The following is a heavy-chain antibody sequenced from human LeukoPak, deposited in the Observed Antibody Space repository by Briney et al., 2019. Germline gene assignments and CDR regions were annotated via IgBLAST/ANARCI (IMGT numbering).Heavy chain of an antibody. V-gene: IGHV3-33*08. CDR3: ARDFGLYCSSMSCYYMDV. Sequence: PGGSLRLSCAASGFTFSSYGMHWVRQAPGKGLEWAAVIWYGGSNKYYADSVKGRFTISRDNSKNTLYLQMNSLRAEDTAVYYCARDFGLYCSSMSCYYMDVWGKGTTVTVSS. D-gene: IGHD2-2*01. CDR1: GFTFSSYG. J-gene: IGHJ6*03. CDR2: IWYGGSNK.